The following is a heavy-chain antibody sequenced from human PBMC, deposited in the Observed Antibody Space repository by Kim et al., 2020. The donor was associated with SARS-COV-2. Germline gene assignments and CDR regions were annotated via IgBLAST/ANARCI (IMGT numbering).Heavy chain of an antibody. Sequence: GGSLRLSCAASGFTFSSYSMNWVRQAPGKGLEWVSSISSSSYIYYADSVKGRFTISRDNAKNSLYLQMNSLRAEDTAVYYCARGLVKQQLVDYWGQGTLVTVSS. D-gene: IGHD6-13*01. J-gene: IGHJ4*02. CDR2: ISSSSYI. CDR1: GFTFSSYS. CDR3: ARGLVKQQLVDY. V-gene: IGHV3-21*01.